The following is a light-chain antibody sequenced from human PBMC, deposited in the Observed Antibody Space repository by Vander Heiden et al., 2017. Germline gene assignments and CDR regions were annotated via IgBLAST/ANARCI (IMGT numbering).Light chain of an antibody. V-gene: IGLV3-19*01. CDR2: GKN. J-gene: IGLJ2*01. CDR3: NSRDTSGKHLV. CDR1: SLRRYY. Sequence: SSELTQDPAVSVALGQTVRITCQGDSLRRYYASWYQQKSGQAPVLVIYGKNNRPSGIPDRFSGSSSGNTASLTITGAQAEDEADYYCNSRDTSGKHLVFGGGTKLTVL.